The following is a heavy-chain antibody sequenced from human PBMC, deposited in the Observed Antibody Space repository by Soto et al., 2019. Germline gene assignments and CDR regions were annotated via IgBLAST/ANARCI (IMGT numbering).Heavy chain of an antibody. Sequence: SETLSLTCTVSGGPISSISNHYCSWFRLPPGKGLEWIGYMSYSGFTSYNPSLKSLLTISMDTSKNQFSLNLSSVTAADTAVYYCARGSVWADFDFWGQGTLVTVSS. CDR2: MSYSGFT. J-gene: IGHJ4*02. CDR3: ARGSVWADFDF. D-gene: IGHD1-26*01. CDR1: GGPISSISNHY. V-gene: IGHV4-61*05.